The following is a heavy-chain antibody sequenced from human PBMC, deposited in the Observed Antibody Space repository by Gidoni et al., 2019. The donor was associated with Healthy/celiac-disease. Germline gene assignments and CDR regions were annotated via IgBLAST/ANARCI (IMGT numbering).Heavy chain of an antibody. CDR3: ARARSGWYYFDY. CDR1: GFTFSSYW. V-gene: IGHV3-7*01. Sequence: EVQLVESGGGLVQHGGSLRLSCAASGFTFSSYWMSLVRQAPGKGLEWVANIKQDGSEKYYVDSVKCRFTISRDNAKNSLYLQMNSLRAEDTAVYYCARARSGWYYFDYWGQGTLVTVYS. CDR2: IKQDGSEK. J-gene: IGHJ4*02. D-gene: IGHD6-19*01.